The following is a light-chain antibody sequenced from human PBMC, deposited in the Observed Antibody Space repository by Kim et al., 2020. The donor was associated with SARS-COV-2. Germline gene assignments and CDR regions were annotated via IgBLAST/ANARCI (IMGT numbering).Light chain of an antibody. CDR1: KLGGRY. CDR2: EDS. J-gene: IGLJ2*01. Sequence: SYELTQPPSVSVSPGQTATITCFGDKLGGRYSFWYQQKPGQSPVLVIYEDSKRPSGIPDRISGSNSGNTATMTISGTQTTDGADYYCQAWDTTVVFGGGNQLTVL. V-gene: IGLV3-1*01. CDR3: QAWDTTVV.